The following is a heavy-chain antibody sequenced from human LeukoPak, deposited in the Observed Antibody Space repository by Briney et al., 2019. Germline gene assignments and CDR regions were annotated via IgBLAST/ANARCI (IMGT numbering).Heavy chain of an antibody. V-gene: IGHV1-8*01. CDR2: MNPNSGKT. Sequence: ASVKVSCKSSGYTFTSYDINWVRQATGQGLEWMGYMNPNSGKTEYAQKFQGRVTMTADTSISTAYMELNSLRSEDTAVYYCAREFRRDDYWGQGTLVTVSS. J-gene: IGHJ4*02. CDR1: GYTFTSYD. CDR3: AREFRRDDY.